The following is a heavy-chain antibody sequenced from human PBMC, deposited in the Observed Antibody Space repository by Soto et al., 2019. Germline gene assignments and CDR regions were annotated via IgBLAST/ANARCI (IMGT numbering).Heavy chain of an antibody. CDR1: GFTFSSYA. D-gene: IGHD3-3*01. CDR3: AKDPYDFWSGYYHFDY. Sequence: GGSLRLSCTASGFTFSSYAMSWVRQAPGKGLEWVSAISGSGGSTYYADSVKGRFTISRDNSKNTLYLQMNSLRAEDTAVYYCAKDPYDFWSGYYHFDYWGQGTLVTVSP. V-gene: IGHV3-23*01. CDR2: ISGSGGST. J-gene: IGHJ4*02.